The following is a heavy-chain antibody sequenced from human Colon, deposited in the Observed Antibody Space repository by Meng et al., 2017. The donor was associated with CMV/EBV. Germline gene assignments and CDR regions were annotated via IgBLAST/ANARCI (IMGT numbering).Heavy chain of an antibody. CDR1: GGSFSGYY. Sequence: QVPLQRWGAALLKPSETLSLTCAVYGGSFSGYYWSWIRQPPGKGLEWIGEINHSGSTNYNPSLKSRVTISVDTSKNQFSLKLSSVTAADTAVYYCARGLYGSGRRQIDYWGQGTLVTVSS. CDR2: INHSGST. CDR3: ARGLYGSGRRQIDY. V-gene: IGHV4-34*01. D-gene: IGHD3-10*01. J-gene: IGHJ4*02.